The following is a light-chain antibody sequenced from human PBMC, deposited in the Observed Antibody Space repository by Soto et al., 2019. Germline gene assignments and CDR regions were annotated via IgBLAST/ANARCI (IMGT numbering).Light chain of an antibody. J-gene: IGKJ5*01. CDR3: QQNIRTPIT. V-gene: IGKV1-39*01. Sequence: MTQSPSTLSASVGDRVTLSCRASQSVSSYLNWYQQKPGKAPRLLIYAASSRQSGVPARFSGSGSGTEFTLTISSLQPEDFATYYCQQNIRTPITFGQGTTLE. CDR1: QSVSSY. CDR2: AAS.